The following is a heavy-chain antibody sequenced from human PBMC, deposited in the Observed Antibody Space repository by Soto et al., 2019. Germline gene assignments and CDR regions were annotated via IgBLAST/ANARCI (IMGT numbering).Heavy chain of an antibody. CDR1: GFTLDDYA. D-gene: IGHD2-15*01. CDR2: ISWNSGSI. CDR3: AKDRGAVVSGYYGMDV. V-gene: IGHV3-9*01. Sequence: EVQLVESGGGLVQPGRSLRLSCAASGFTLDDYAMHWVRQAPGKGLEWVSGISWNSGSIGYADSVKGRFTISRDNAKNSLYLQMNSLRAEDTALYYCAKDRGAVVSGYYGMDVWGQGTTVTVSS. J-gene: IGHJ6*02.